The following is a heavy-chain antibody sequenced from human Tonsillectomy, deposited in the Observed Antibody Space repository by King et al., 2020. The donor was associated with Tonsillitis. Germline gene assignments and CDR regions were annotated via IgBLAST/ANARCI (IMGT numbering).Heavy chain of an antibody. Sequence: VQLVESGGGLVQPGGSLRLSCAVSGFTFSNHAMSWVRQAPGKRLDWVSVIYSGGTTTYYAASVKGRFTISRDNSKNTLYLQMNNLRVEDTAIYYCAKGSKAMEYWGLGTVVTVSS. V-gene: IGHV3-23*03. CDR3: AKGSKAMEY. J-gene: IGHJ4*02. D-gene: IGHD6-6*01. CDR2: IYSGGTTT. CDR1: GFTFSNHA.